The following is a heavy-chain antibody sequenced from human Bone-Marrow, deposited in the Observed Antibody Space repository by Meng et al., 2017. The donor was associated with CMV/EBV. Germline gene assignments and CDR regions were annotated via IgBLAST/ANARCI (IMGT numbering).Heavy chain of an antibody. CDR3: ACRTSSGDYADY. CDR2: ISYSGRT. CDR1: GGSISSSGYS. D-gene: IGHD6-6*01. J-gene: IGHJ4*02. Sequence: PETLSLTCTVSGGSISSSGYSWGWIRQPPGKGLEWIGSISYSGRTSYNPSLKSRVTILLDTSRNHFSLKLNSVTAADTAIYFCACRTSSGDYADYWGQGTLVTGSS. V-gene: IGHV4-39*07.